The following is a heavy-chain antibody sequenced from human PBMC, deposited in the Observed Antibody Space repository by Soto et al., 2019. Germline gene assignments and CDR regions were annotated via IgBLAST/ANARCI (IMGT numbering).Heavy chain of an antibody. CDR2: IYHGGTT. J-gene: IGHJ4*02. D-gene: IGHD3-16*01. Sequence: SDTLSLTCAVSGGSISSSYWWNWVRQTPRGGLEWIGKIYHGGTTNYNPSLKNRVTISVDKSKNQFSLKLTSVTAADTAVYYCVSSLNYDLGRDGGRHFYFDYWGRGTLVTVSS. V-gene: IGHV4-4*02. CDR1: GGSISSSYW. CDR3: VSSLNYDLGRDGGRHFYFDY.